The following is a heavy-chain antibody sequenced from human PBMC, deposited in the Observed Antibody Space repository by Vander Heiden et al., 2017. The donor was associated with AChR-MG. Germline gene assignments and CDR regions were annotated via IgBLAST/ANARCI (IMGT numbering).Heavy chain of an antibody. CDR3: MTDLYDGSSSGDF. CDR2: IKSKSDGGKT. CDR1: GSTSNYPW. J-gene: IGHJ4*02. D-gene: IGHD6-6*01. Sequence: EVQLVESGGGLVQPGGSVRIACAASGSTSNYPWMSSVRPTPGKGLGCVGRIKSKSDGGKTDYPAPAKGTLTISRDDSKNTLYLQMNRLKTEDTAVYYCMTDLYDGSSSGDFWGQGILVTVSS. V-gene: IGHV3-15*01.